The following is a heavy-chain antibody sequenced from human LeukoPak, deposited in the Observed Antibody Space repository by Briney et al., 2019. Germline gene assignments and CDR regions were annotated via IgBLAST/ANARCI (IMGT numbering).Heavy chain of an antibody. CDR2: IWSDGSNK. CDR1: GFTFSSYG. V-gene: IGHV3-33*01. J-gene: IGHJ6*02. Sequence: PPGGSLRLSCAASGFTFSSYGMHWVHQAPGKGLEWVAVIWSDGSNKYYADSVKGRFTISRDNSGNTLYLQMNSLRAEDTAEYYCARAWETKQHYYYGMDVWGQGTTVTVSS. CDR3: ARAWETKQHYYYGMDV. D-gene: IGHD1-26*01.